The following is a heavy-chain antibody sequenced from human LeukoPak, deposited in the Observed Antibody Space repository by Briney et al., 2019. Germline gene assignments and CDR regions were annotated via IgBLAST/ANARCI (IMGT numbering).Heavy chain of an antibody. J-gene: IGHJ4*02. CDR1: GGSISSGGYY. CDR2: IYYSGST. V-gene: IGHV4-31*03. D-gene: IGHD1-26*01. CDR3: ARDGIVGATRQTI. Sequence: SETLSLTCTVSGGSISSGGYYWSWIRQHPGKGLEWIGYIYYSGSTYYNPSLKSRVTISVDTSKNQFSLKLSSVTAADTAVYYCARDGIVGATRQTIWGQGTLVTVSS.